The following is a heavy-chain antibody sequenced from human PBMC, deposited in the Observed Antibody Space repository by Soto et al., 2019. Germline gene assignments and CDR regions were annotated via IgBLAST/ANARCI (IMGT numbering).Heavy chain of an antibody. V-gene: IGHV4-31*03. Sequence: SETLSLTCTVSGGSISSGGYYWSWIRQHPGKGLEWIGYIYYSGSTYYNPSLKSRVTISVDTSKNQFSLKLSSVTAADTAVYYCARGVTIFGVVIVEPQYNWFDPWGQGTLVTVSS. CDR3: ARGVTIFGVVIVEPQYNWFDP. D-gene: IGHD3-3*01. CDR1: GGSISSGGYY. CDR2: IYYSGST. J-gene: IGHJ5*02.